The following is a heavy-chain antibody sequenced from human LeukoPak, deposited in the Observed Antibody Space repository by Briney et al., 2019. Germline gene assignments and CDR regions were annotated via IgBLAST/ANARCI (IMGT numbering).Heavy chain of an antibody. CDR2: IKQDGSEK. V-gene: IGHV3-7*03. J-gene: IGHJ4*01. Sequence: GGSLRLSCAASGFTFSSYWMSWVRQAPGKGLEWVANIKQDGSEKYYVDSVKGRFTISRDNAKNSLYLQMNSLRAEDTAVYYCASGGYYDYVWGSQLFDYWGQEPWSPSPQ. CDR1: GFTFSSYW. D-gene: IGHD3-16*01. CDR3: ASGGYYDYVWGSQLFDY.